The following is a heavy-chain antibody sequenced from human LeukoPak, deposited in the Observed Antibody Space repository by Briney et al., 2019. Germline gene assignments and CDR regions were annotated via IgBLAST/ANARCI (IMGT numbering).Heavy chain of an antibody. J-gene: IGHJ4*02. CDR3: ANDYRSGSFHDF. CDR1: GFVFSSYA. Sequence: PGGSLRLSCAASGFVFSSYAMSWVRQPPGKGLEWVSVISRRDDYTYYADSVKGRFTISRDNSKNTLCLQMSSLRAEDTAVYYCANDYRSGSFHDFWGQGTLVTVSS. D-gene: IGHD3-10*01. CDR2: ISRRDDYT. V-gene: IGHV3-23*01.